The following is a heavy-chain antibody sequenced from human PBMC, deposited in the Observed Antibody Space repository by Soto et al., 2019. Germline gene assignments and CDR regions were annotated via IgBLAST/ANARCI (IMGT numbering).Heavy chain of an antibody. V-gene: IGHV3-9*01. CDR3: AKGRYDFWSPYYFDS. CDR1: GLNFDDFA. CDR2: ITWNSRVL. J-gene: IGHJ4*02. D-gene: IGHD3-3*01. Sequence: PGGSLRLSCVGTGLNFDDFAMHWVRQAPGKGLEWVSGITWNSRVLAYADSVKGRFTISRDNARNSLYLQMDSLRDEDTGLYYCAKGRYDFWSPYYFDSWGQGTLVTVSS.